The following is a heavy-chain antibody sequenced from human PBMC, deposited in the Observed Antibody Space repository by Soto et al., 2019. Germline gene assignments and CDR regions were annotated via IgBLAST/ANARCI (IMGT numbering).Heavy chain of an antibody. CDR1: GGSFSGYY. CDR3: ARGFPHYDSSGYYGDAFDI. CDR2: INHSGST. D-gene: IGHD3-22*01. Sequence: QVQLQQWGAGLLKPSETLSLTCAVYGGSFSGYYWSWIRQPPGKGLEWIGEINHSGSTNYNPSLNSRVTISVDTSKNQFPLKLSSVTAADTAVYYCARGFPHYDSSGYYGDAFDIWGQGTMVTVSS. V-gene: IGHV4-34*01. J-gene: IGHJ3*02.